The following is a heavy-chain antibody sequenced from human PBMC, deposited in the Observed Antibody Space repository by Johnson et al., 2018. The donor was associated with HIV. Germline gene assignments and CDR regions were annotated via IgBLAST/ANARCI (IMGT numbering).Heavy chain of an antibody. V-gene: IGHV3-30*10. D-gene: IGHD3-22*01. CDR2: ISYDGRNKANTYTT. CDR1: GFTFSSYA. CDR3: ARDSNPTSMIVISFDAVDI. J-gene: IGHJ3*02. Sequence: QVQLVESGGGVVQPGRSLRLSCAASGFTFSSYAMHWVRQAPGKGLEWVAVISYDGRNKANTYTTEYDASVKGRFTISRDDSKNSLYLQMNSLKTEDTAVYFCARDSNPTSMIVISFDAVDIWGQGTMVTVSS.